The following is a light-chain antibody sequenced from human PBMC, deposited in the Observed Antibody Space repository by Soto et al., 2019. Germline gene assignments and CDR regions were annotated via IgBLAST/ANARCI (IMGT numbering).Light chain of an antibody. CDR3: QQYGSSPVT. CDR2: GAS. V-gene: IGKV3-20*01. J-gene: IGKJ1*01. CDR1: QSVSSSY. Sequence: VLTQSPSTLYLSPGERATLSCRASQSVSSSYLAWYQRKPGQAPRLLIYGASSRATGIPDRFSGSGSGTDFTLSISRLEPEDFAVYYCQQYGSSPVTFGQGTKVDIK.